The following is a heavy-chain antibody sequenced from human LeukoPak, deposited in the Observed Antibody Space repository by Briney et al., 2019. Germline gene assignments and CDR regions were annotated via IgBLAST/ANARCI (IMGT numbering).Heavy chain of an antibody. V-gene: IGHV4-38-2*01. CDR2: IYHRGST. CDR3: ARRAQNTAMVLVFDY. D-gene: IGHD5-18*01. Sequence: PSETLSLTCAVSVYSYRILYYRGWTRQRPGKGLEGIHIIYHRGSTYYNPSLKSRVTISVDTSKNQFSLKLSSVTAADTAVYYCARRAQNTAMVLVFDYWGQGTLVTVSS. CDR1: VYSYRILYY. J-gene: IGHJ4*02.